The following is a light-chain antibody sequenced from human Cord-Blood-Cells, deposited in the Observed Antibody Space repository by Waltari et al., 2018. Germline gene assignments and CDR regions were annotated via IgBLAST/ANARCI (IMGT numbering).Light chain of an antibody. CDR2: GAS. V-gene: IGKV3-15*01. Sequence: EIVMTQSPATLSVSPGERATLPCRASQSVSSNLAWYQQTPGQAPRLLIYGASTRATGIPARFSGSGSGTEFTLTISSLQPEDFAVYYCQQYNNWPPGPFGPGTKVDIK. CDR3: QQYNNWPPGP. CDR1: QSVSSN. J-gene: IGKJ3*01.